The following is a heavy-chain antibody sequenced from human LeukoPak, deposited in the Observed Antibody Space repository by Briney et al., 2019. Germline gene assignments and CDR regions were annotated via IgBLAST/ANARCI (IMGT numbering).Heavy chain of an antibody. D-gene: IGHD5-18*01. CDR1: GYTFTSYY. V-gene: IGHV1-46*01. Sequence: GASVKVSCKASGYTFTSYYMHWVRQAPGQGLEWMGTINPSGGSTSYAQKFQGRVTMTRDMSTSTVYMELSSLRSEDTAVYYCARLYDTAEFDPWGQGTLVTVSS. J-gene: IGHJ5*02. CDR2: INPSGGST. CDR3: ARLYDTAEFDP.